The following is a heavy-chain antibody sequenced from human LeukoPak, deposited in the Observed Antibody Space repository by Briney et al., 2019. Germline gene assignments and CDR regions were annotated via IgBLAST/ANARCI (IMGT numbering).Heavy chain of an antibody. D-gene: IGHD1-26*01. J-gene: IGHJ2*01. CDR1: GYTFANHW. Sequence: GESLKISCRGSGYTFANHWIGWVRQMPGKGLEWMGIIYPGDSETRYSPSFQGQVTLSVDRSINIAYLQWSSLKASDTAMYYCARDSKGYFWYFNLWGRGTLVTVSS. V-gene: IGHV5-51*01. CDR3: ARDSKGYFWYFNL. CDR2: IYPGDSET.